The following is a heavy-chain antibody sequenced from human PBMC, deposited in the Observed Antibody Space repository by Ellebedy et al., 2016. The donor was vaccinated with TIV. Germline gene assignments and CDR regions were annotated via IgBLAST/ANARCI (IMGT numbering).Heavy chain of an antibody. CDR2: ISSGGSYI. J-gene: IGHJ6*02. D-gene: IGHD6-13*01. CDR1: GFTISNHG. CDR3: TRWSSSPRMYGMDV. V-gene: IGHV3-21*03. Sequence: GESLKISCEASGFTISNHGMVWVRQAPGKGLEWVSSISSGGSYIYYAESVRGRFTISRDNAKNSVYLQMDSLKTEDTAVYYCTRWSSSPRMYGMDVWGQGTTVTVSS.